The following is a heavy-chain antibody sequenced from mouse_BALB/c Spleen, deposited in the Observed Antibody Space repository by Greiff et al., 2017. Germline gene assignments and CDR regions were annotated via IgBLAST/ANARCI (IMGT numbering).Heavy chain of an antibody. V-gene: IGHV2-6-7*01. CDR3: ARDSITTAIDWYFDV. J-gene: IGHJ1*01. Sequence: QVQLQQSGPGLVAPSQSLSITCTVSGFSLTGYGVNWVRQPPGKGLEWLGMIWGDGSTDFNSALKSRLSISKENSKCQVFLKMNSLQTDDTARYYCARDSITTAIDWYFDVWGAGTTVTVSS. CDR2: IWGDGST. D-gene: IGHD1-2*01. CDR1: GFSLTGYG.